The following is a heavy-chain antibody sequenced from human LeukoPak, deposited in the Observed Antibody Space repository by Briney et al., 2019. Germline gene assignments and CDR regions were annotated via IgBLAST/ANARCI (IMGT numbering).Heavy chain of an antibody. D-gene: IGHD6-13*01. Sequence: GGSLRLSCAASGFTFSSYAMSWVRQAPGKGLEWVSAISGGVGSTYYADSVKGRFTISRDNSKNTLYLQMNSLRAEDTAVYYCAKEEGYSSTLPDYWGQGTLVTVSS. J-gene: IGHJ4*02. V-gene: IGHV3-23*01. CDR3: AKEEGYSSTLPDY. CDR1: GFTFSSYA. CDR2: ISGGVGST.